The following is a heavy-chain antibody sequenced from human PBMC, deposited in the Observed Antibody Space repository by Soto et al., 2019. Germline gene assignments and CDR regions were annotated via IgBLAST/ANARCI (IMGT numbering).Heavy chain of an antibody. CDR2: ISVSGDST. CDR3: AKDGYRGAAPKNFDY. D-gene: IGHD6-13*01. V-gene: IGHV3-23*01. J-gene: IGHJ4*02. Sequence: EVQLLESGGGLVQPGGSLRLSCAASGFSFSSYAMSWVRQAPGRGLEWVSGISVSGDSTYYADSVKGRFTISRDNSKSTVYLQLNSLRAEDTAVYYCAKDGYRGAAPKNFDYWGQGALLTVSS. CDR1: GFSFSSYA.